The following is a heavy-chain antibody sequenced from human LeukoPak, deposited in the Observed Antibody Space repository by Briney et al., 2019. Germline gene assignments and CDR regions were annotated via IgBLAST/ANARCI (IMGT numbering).Heavy chain of an antibody. Sequence: SGTLSLTCAVSGGSISSSNWWSWVRQPPGKGLEWIGEINHSGSTNYNPSLKSRVTISVDTSKNQFSLKLSSVTAADTAVYYCARGSAGYSYGFYWGQGTLVTVSS. CDR1: GGSISSSNW. D-gene: IGHD5-18*01. CDR2: INHSGST. V-gene: IGHV4-4*02. J-gene: IGHJ4*02. CDR3: ARGSAGYSYGFY.